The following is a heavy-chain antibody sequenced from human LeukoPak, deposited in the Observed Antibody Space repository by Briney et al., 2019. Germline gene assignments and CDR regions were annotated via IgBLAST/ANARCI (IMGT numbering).Heavy chain of an antibody. V-gene: IGHV1-69*05. CDR2: IIPIFGTA. J-gene: IGHJ4*02. D-gene: IGHD5-18*01. CDR1: GGTFSSYA. Sequence: GASVNVSCKASGGTFSSYAISWVRQAPGQGLEWMGRIIPIFGTANYAQKFQGRVTITTDESTSTAYMELSSLRSEDTAVYYCARDAGHRVVQLWLPYFDYWGQGTLVTVSS. CDR3: ARDAGHRVVQLWLPYFDY.